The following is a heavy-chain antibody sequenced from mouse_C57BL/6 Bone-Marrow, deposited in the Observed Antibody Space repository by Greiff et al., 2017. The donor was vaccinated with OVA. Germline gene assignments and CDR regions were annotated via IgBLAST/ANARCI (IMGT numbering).Heavy chain of an antibody. CDR3: ARQGYYGSSYAWFAY. D-gene: IGHD1-1*01. J-gene: IGHJ3*01. CDR2: ISNLAYSI. CDR1: GFTFSDYG. V-gene: IGHV5-15*01. Sequence: EVKLVESGGGLVQPGGSLKLSCAASGFTFSDYGMAWVRQAPRKGPEWVAFISNLAYSIYYADTVTGRFTISIENAKNTLYLEMSSLRSEDTAMYYCARQGYYGSSYAWFAYWGQGTLVTVSA.